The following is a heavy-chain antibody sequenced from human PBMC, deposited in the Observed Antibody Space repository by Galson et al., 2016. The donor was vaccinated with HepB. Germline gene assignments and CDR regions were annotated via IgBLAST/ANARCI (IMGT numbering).Heavy chain of an antibody. J-gene: IGHJ4*02. CDR3: ARQYSGWPDF. Sequence: QSGAEVKKPGESLRISCKASGYRFTSYWITWVRQMPGKGLEWMGRIEPTDSYTTYGPSFQGHVTISADKSITTAYLQWSSLKASDTAIYYCARQYSGWPDFWGQGTLVTVSS. V-gene: IGHV5-10-1*01. D-gene: IGHD6-19*01. CDR2: IEPTDSYT. CDR1: GYRFTSYW.